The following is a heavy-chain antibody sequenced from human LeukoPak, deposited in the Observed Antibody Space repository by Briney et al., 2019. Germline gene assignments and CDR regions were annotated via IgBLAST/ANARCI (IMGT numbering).Heavy chain of an antibody. CDR1: GFTFSDYY. Sequence: GGSLRLSCAASGFTFSDYYMSWIRQAPGKGLEWVSYISSSSSYTNYADSVNGRFTISRDNAKNSLYLKMNSLRAEDSAVYYCARDWYYYGSGSYYTSLYNWFDPWGQGTLVTVSS. D-gene: IGHD3-10*01. CDR3: ARDWYYYGSGSYYTSLYNWFDP. CDR2: ISSSSSYT. V-gene: IGHV3-11*06. J-gene: IGHJ5*02.